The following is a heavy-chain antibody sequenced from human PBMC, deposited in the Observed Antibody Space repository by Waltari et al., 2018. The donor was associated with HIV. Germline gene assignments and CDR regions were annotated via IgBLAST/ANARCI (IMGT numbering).Heavy chain of an antibody. Sequence: QGQLVQSGAEVKQSGASVRISCKASGYPFTNYDINWLRQATGQGLAWMGWMNPSTGNAGFAHNFQGRVVMTRDIPINTAYMELSGLTSHDAAVYYCSTSRPGAMFGDAWGQGTLVTVSS. J-gene: IGHJ5*02. CDR2: MNPSTGNA. CDR1: GYPFTNYD. D-gene: IGHD3-3*01. V-gene: IGHV1-8*02. CDR3: STSRPGAMFGDA.